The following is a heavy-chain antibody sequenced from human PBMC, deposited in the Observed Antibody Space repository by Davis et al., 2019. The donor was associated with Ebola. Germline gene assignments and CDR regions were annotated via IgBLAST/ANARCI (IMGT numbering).Heavy chain of an antibody. CDR3: ARDSYYDSSGYYPPFDY. D-gene: IGHD3-22*01. Sequence: ASVKVSCKASGYTFTGYYMHWVRQAPGQGLEWMGIINPSGGSTSYAQKFQGRVTMTRDTSTSTVYMELSSLRSEDTAVYYCARDSYYDSSGYYPPFDYWGQGTLVTVSS. V-gene: IGHV1-46*01. J-gene: IGHJ4*02. CDR2: INPSGGST. CDR1: GYTFTGYY.